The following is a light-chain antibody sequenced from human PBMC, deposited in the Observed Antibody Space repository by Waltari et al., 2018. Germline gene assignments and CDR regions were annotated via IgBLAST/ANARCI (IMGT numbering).Light chain of an antibody. CDR1: QDISNY. CDR3: QQYENFPVT. J-gene: IGKJ5*01. V-gene: IGKV1-33*01. Sequence: DIQVTQSPSSLSASVGDRVTLTCQASQDISNYLNGYQQKPGKAPKLLIYDTSHLQTGVPSRFSGTGGGTDFTFTISSLQPEDIATYYCQQYENFPVTFGQGTRLEIK. CDR2: DTS.